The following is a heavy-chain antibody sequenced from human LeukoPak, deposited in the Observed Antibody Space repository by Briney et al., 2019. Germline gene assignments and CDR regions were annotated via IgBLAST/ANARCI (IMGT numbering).Heavy chain of an antibody. CDR2: LFYDGSNE. V-gene: IGHV3-33*06. J-gene: IGHJ4*02. Sequence: GGSLRLSCAASGVTLTTSGIHWVRQAPGKGLEWVAVLFYDGSNEFYSDSVKGRFTISRDTAKNMVYLQMSSLRAEDTGVYYCTKDQGGNFGPFDYWGQGTLVAVSS. D-gene: IGHD4-23*01. CDR1: GVTLTTSG. CDR3: TKDQGGNFGPFDY.